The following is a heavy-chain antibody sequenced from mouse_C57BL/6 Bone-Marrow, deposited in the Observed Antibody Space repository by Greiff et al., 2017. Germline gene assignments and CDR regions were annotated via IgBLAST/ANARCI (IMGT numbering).Heavy chain of an antibody. V-gene: IGHV5-6*01. J-gene: IGHJ2*01. D-gene: IGHD2-3*01. Sequence: EVKLVESGGDLVKPGGSLKLSCAASGFTFSSYGMSWVRQTPDNRLEWVATISSGGSYTYYPDSVKGRFTISRDNAKNTLYLQMSSLKSEDTAMYYCARLIYDGYYDYFDYWGQGTTLTVSS. CDR3: ARLIYDGYYDYFDY. CDR2: ISSGGSYT. CDR1: GFTFSSYG.